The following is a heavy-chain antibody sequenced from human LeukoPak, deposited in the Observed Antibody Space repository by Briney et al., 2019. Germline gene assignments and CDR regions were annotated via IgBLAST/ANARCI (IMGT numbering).Heavy chain of an antibody. CDR2: ISGTSNTI. J-gene: IGHJ6*03. V-gene: IGHV3-48*01. CDR1: GFTFSSYS. CDR3: AKSQGYSYGYYYYYMDV. Sequence: PGGSLRLSCVGSGFTFSSYSMNWVRQAPGKGLEWVSYISGTSNTIYYDDSVKGRFTISRDNSKNTLYLQMNSLRAEDTAVYYCAKSQGYSYGYYYYYMDVWGKGTTVTVSS. D-gene: IGHD5-18*01.